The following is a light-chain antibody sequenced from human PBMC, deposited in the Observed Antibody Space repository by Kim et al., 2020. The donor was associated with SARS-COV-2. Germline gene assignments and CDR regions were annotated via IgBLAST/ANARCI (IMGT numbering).Light chain of an antibody. CDR1: QSVSSSY. V-gene: IGKV3-20*01. CDR2: GAS. CDR3: QQYGISPLT. J-gene: IGKJ4*01. Sequence: EIVLTQSPGTLSLSPGERATLSCRASQSVSSSYLAWYQQKPGQAPRLLIYGASSRATGIPDRFSGSGSGTDFTLTISRLEPEDFAVYYCQQYGISPLTFAGGTKVVIK.